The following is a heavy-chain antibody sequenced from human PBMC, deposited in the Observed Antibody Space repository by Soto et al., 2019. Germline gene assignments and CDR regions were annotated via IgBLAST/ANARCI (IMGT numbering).Heavy chain of an antibody. CDR2: IDPSDSYT. V-gene: IGHV5-10-1*01. J-gene: IGHJ6*02. D-gene: IGHD3-10*01. Sequence: PGESLKISCKGSGYSFTSYWISWVRQMPGKGLEWMGRIDPSDSYTNYSPSFQGHVTISADKSISTAYLQWSSLKASDTAMDYCARSEYYYGSGSYLDYYYGMDVWGQGTTVTVSS. CDR1: GYSFTSYW. CDR3: ARSEYYYGSGSYLDYYYGMDV.